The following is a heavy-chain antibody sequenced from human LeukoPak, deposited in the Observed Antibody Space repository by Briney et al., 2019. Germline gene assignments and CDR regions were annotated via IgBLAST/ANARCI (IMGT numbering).Heavy chain of an antibody. CDR3: ARDISRWNELDS. CDR2: IYASGST. D-gene: IGHD1-1*01. V-gene: IGHV4-61*02. CDR1: GGSISSGNYY. Sequence: SETLSLTCTVSGGSISSGNYYWTWIRQPAGKGLEWIGRIYASGSTNYNPSLKSRVTISVDTSKNHFSLKLTSVTAADTAVYYCARDISRWNELDSWGQGTLVTVSS. J-gene: IGHJ4*02.